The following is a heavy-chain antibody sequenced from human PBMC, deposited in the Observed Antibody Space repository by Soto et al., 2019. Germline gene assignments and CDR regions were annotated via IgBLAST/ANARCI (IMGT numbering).Heavy chain of an antibody. Sequence: QVQLVQSGAEVKKPGASVKVSCKASGYTFTSYGISWVRQAPGQGLEWMGWVSAYNGNTNYAQKLQGRVTMTTDTSTSTAYMELRSLRSDDTAVYYCAIAETYYYGSGSYHIDYWGQGTLVTVSS. J-gene: IGHJ4*02. CDR1: GYTFTSYG. D-gene: IGHD3-10*01. CDR2: VSAYNGNT. CDR3: AIAETYYYGSGSYHIDY. V-gene: IGHV1-18*01.